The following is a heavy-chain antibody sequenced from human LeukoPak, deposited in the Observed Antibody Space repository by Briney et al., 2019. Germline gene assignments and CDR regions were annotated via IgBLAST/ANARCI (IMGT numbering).Heavy chain of an antibody. V-gene: IGHV3-23*01. Sequence: GGSLRLSCAASGFTFTSYAMSWVRQAPGKGLEWVSAISGSGGSTYYADSVKGRFTISRDNSKNTLYLQMNSLRAEDTAVYYCAKDPRGPVVNAGWFDPWGQGTLVTVSS. D-gene: IGHD2-21*01. CDR3: AKDPRGPVVNAGWFDP. J-gene: IGHJ5*02. CDR1: GFTFTSYA. CDR2: ISGSGGST.